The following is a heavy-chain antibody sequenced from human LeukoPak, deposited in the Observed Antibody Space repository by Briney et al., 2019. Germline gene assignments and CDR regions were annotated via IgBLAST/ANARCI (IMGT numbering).Heavy chain of an antibody. CDR3: ARVGHGSWSY. D-gene: IGHD2-15*01. V-gene: IGHV3-21*01. Sequence: GGSLRLSCAASGFTFSSYGMSWVRQAPGKGLEWVSSISSSSSYIYYADSVKGRFTISRDNAKNSLYLQMNSLRAEDTAVYYCARVGHGSWSYWGQGTLVTVSS. CDR1: GFTFSSYG. J-gene: IGHJ4*02. CDR2: ISSSSSYI.